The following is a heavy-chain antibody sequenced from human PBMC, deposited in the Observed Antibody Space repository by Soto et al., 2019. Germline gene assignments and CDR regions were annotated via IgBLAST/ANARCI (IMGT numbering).Heavy chain of an antibody. CDR3: AIDQSGAADF. J-gene: IGHJ3*01. CDR1: CASMSSYY. V-gene: IGHV4-4*07. CDR2: ISATGTT. Sequence: HVQLQESGPGQVEHSETLALTCTVSCASMSSYYWSWITQSAEKGLEWIGRISATGTTTYITSLKSRITLSVDTSKNRFSLNLKFVTAADTAVYFCAIDQSGAADFGGQGTVVTVS. D-gene: IGHD7-27*01.